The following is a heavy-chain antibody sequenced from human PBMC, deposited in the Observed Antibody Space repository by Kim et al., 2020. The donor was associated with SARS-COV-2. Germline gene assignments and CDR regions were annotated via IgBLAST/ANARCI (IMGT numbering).Heavy chain of an antibody. CDR3: ARYPTPQGFGALFGGGDAFDI. Sequence: SETLSLTCTVSGGSISSSSYYWGWIRQPPGKGLEWIGSIYYSGSTYYNPSLKSRVTISVDTSKNQFSLKLSSVTAADTAVYYCARYPTPQGFGALFGGGDAFDIWGQGTMVTVSS. V-gene: IGHV4-39*01. D-gene: IGHD3-10*01. J-gene: IGHJ3*02. CDR1: GGSISSSSYY. CDR2: IYYSGST.